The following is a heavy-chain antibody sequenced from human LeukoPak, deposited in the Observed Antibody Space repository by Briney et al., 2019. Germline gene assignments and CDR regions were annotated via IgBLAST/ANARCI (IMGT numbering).Heavy chain of an antibody. CDR1: GGSFSGYY. CDR2: INHSGST. Sequence: ASETLSLTCAVYGGSFSGYYWSWIRQPPGKGLEWIGEINHSGSTNYNPSLKSRVTISVDTSKNRFSLKLSSVTAADTAVYYCAREARTSLIVVVPAATTDAFDIWGQGTMVTVSS. V-gene: IGHV4-34*01. J-gene: IGHJ3*02. CDR3: AREARTSLIVVVPAATTDAFDI. D-gene: IGHD2-2*01.